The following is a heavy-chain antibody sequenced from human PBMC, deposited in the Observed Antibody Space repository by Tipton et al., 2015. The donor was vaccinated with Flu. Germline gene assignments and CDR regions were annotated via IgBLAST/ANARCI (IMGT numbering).Heavy chain of an antibody. J-gene: IGHJ5*02. Sequence: LRLSCSVSGGSVGSPYYWGWVRRPPGKGLEWIGTIYHSGTTYYNPSLKSRLTISVDTSKNQFSLRLSSVTAADTAVYYCAGRDYSNYVSEPRNCFDPWGQGTLVTVS. V-gene: IGHV4-38-2*01. CDR1: GGSVGSPYY. D-gene: IGHD4-11*01. CDR3: AGRDYSNYVSEPRNCFDP. CDR2: IYHSGTT.